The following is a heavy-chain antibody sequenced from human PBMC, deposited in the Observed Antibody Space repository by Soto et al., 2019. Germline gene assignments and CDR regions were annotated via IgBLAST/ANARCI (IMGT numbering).Heavy chain of an antibody. Sequence: SETLSLTCSVSGGSVSGYYWSWIRQPPGKGLEWLGQMFYRGSSEYNPSLKSRLTVSVDTSKNQFSLRLSSVTAADTAVYYCARGYCSGGNCLSHLDYWGRGTMVTVYS. CDR1: GGSVSGYY. J-gene: IGHJ4*02. CDR3: ARGYCSGGNCLSHLDY. CDR2: MFYRGSS. V-gene: IGHV4-59*02. D-gene: IGHD2-15*01.